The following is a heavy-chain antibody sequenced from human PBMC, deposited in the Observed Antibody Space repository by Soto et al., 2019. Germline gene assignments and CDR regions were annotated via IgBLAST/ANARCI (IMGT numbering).Heavy chain of an antibody. CDR2: IWYDGSNE. CDR3: ARVWLFSSSQTDY. J-gene: IGHJ4*02. CDR1: GFTFSSYG. V-gene: IGHV3-33*01. D-gene: IGHD6-6*01. Sequence: QVQLVESGGGVVQPGRSLRLSCAASGFTFSSYGMHWVRQAPGKGLEWVAIIWYDGSNEYYADSVKGRFTISRDNSNNTLYLQMNSLRAEDTAVYYCARVWLFSSSQTDYWGQGTLVTVSS.